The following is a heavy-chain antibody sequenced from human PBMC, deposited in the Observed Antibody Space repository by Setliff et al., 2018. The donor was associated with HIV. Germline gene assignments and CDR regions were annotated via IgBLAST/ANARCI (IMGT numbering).Heavy chain of an antibody. Sequence: PGESLKIYCKGSGYNFTIYWIGWVRQMPGKGLEWMGIIYPGDSDIIYSPSFQGQVTISADKSITTAYLQWSSLKASDTAIYYCVRHRSAVAGTRIGYCYYMDVWGKGTTVTVSS. CDR2: IYPGDSDI. J-gene: IGHJ6*03. D-gene: IGHD6-19*01. V-gene: IGHV5-51*01. CDR1: GYNFTIYW. CDR3: VRHRSAVAGTRIGYCYYMDV.